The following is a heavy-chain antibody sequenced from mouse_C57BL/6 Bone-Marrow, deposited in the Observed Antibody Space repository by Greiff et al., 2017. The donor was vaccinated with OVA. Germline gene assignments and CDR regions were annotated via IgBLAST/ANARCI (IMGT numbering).Heavy chain of an antibody. D-gene: IGHD1-1*01. J-gene: IGHJ2*01. CDR2: INPDSSTI. V-gene: IGHV4-1*01. CDR3: ATGYYYGSSFDY. CDR1: GIDFSRYW. Sequence: GIDFSRYWMSWVRRAPGKGLEWIGAINPDSSTINYAPSLKDKFIISRDNAKNTLYLQMSKVRSEDTALYYCATGYYYGSSFDYWGQGTTLTVSS.